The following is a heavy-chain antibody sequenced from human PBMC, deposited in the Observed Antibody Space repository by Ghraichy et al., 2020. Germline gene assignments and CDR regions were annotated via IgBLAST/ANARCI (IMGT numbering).Heavy chain of an antibody. CDR2: INHSGST. Sequence: SETLSLTCAVYGGSFSGYYWSWIRQPPGKGLEWIGEINHSGSTNYNPSLKSRVTISVDTSKNQFSLKLSSVTAADTAVYYCARAAWDIVVVVAAHVRYMDVWGKGTTVTVSS. CDR1: GGSFSGYY. J-gene: IGHJ6*03. CDR3: ARAAWDIVVVVAAHVRYMDV. D-gene: IGHD2-15*01. V-gene: IGHV4-34*01.